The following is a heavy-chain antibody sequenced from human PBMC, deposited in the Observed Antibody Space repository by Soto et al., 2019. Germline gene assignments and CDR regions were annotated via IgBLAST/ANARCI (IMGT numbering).Heavy chain of an antibody. V-gene: IGHV3-30-3*01. D-gene: IGHD6-13*01. J-gene: IGHJ4*02. Sequence: GGSLRLSCAASGFTFSSYAMHWVRQAPGKGLEWVAVISYDGSNKYYADSVKGRFTISRDNSKNTLYLQMNSLRAEGTAVYYCARETWLAAAGNLFDYWGQGTLVTVSS. CDR2: ISYDGSNK. CDR1: GFTFSSYA. CDR3: ARETWLAAAGNLFDY.